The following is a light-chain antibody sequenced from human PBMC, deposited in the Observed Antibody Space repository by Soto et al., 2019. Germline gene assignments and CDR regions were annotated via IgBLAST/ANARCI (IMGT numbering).Light chain of an antibody. Sequence: QLVLTQPTSLSASPGASARFTCTLRSGINVGTYRIYWYQQKAGSLPRYLLRYKSASDKQQGSGVPSRFSGSKDASTNAGLLLISGLQSEDEADYYCAIWHSGTSVFGGGTKLTVL. CDR2: YKSASDK. J-gene: IGLJ2*01. CDR1: SGINVGTYR. V-gene: IGLV5-39*01. CDR3: AIWHSGTSV.